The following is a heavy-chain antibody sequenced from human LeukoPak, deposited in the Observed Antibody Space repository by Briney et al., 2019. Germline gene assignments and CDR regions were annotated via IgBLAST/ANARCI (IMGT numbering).Heavy chain of an antibody. CDR2: IYYSGST. V-gene: IGHV4-59*01. CDR1: GGSISSYY. CDR3: ARESSWGNFDY. J-gene: IGHJ4*02. Sequence: SGTLSLTCTVSGGSISSYYWSWIRQPPGKGLEWIGYIYYSGSTNYNPSLKSRVPISVDTSKNQFSLKLRYVTAADTAVYFCARESSWGNFDYWGQGTLVTVPS. D-gene: IGHD7-27*01.